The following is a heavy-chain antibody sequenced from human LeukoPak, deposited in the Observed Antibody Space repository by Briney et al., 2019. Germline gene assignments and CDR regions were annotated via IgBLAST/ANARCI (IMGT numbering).Heavy chain of an antibody. CDR2: IYPGDSDT. Sequence: PGESLKISCKGSGYSFDTYWIGWVRQMPGKGLEWMGIIYPGDSDTTYSPSFRGQGRVTISVDKSISTAFLQWRSLSASDTAMYYCARTKTYGSGSWLDSWGQGTQVIVYS. CDR3: ARTKTYGSGSWLDS. J-gene: IGHJ4*02. V-gene: IGHV5-51*01. CDR1: GYSFDTYW. D-gene: IGHD3-10*01.